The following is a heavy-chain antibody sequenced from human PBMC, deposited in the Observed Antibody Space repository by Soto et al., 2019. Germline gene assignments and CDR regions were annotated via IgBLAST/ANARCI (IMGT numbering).Heavy chain of an antibody. J-gene: IGHJ4*02. Sequence: QVQLQQWGAGLLKPSETLSLTCAVYGGSFSGYYWSWIRQPPGKGLEWIGEINHSGSTNYNPSLKSRVTISVDTSKNQFSLKLSSVTAADTAVYYCARLGSRNWYFDYWGQGTLVTVSS. CDR3: ARLGSRNWYFDY. V-gene: IGHV4-34*01. D-gene: IGHD1-1*01. CDR1: GGSFSGYY. CDR2: INHSGST.